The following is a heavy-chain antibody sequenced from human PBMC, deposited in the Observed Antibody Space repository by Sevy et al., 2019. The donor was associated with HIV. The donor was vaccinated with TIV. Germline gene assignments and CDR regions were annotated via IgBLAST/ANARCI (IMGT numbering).Heavy chain of an antibody. CDR3: AREGCTKPHDY. Sequence: VGSLRLSCAASGFTFSKYSMSWVRQPPGKGLEWVSTLSFGCGEVNYADSVKGRFTISRDNSKSSVYLQMNNLRPEDTAVYYCAREGCTKPHDYWGQGTLVTVSS. V-gene: IGHV3-23*01. CDR2: LSFGCGEV. J-gene: IGHJ4*02. D-gene: IGHD2-8*01. CDR1: GFTFSKYS.